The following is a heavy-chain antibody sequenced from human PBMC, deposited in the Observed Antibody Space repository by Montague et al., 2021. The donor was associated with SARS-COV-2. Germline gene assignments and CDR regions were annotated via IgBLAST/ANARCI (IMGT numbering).Heavy chain of an antibody. J-gene: IGHJ4*02. V-gene: IGHV3-33*08. Sequence: SLRLSCAASGFPFNAYNMHWVRQAPGKGLEWVTVIWFDGTEIHYADSVKGRFAISRDNSKNTLYLQMNSLRVEDTAVYYCARGGQMATTVFDSWGQGTLVTVSS. CDR2: IWFDGTEI. CDR1: GFPFNAYN. D-gene: IGHD5-24*01. CDR3: ARGGQMATTVFDS.